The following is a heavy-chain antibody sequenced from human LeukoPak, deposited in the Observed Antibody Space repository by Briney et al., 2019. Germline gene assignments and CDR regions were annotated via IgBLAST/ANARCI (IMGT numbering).Heavy chain of an antibody. CDR2: IWYDGSNK. CDR1: GFTFSSYG. D-gene: IGHD2-2*01. Sequence: GGSLRLSCAASGFTFSSYGMHWARQAPGKGLEWVAVIWYDGSNKYYADSVKGRFTISRDNSKNTLYLQMNSLRAEDTAVYYCARSSSTILYYYYGMDVWGQGTTVTVSS. CDR3: ARSSSTILYYYYGMDV. V-gene: IGHV3-33*01. J-gene: IGHJ6*02.